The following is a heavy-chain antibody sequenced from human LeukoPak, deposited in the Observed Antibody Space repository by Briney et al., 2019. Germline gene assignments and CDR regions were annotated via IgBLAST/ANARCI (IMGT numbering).Heavy chain of an antibody. D-gene: IGHD3-22*01. Sequence: SETLSLTCAVYGGSFSGYYWSWIRQPPGKGLEWIGEINHSGSTNYNPSLKSRVTISVDTSKNQFSLKLRSVTAADTAVYYCARDSDYYDSSGYYYGSFSYGYWGQGTLVTVSS. CDR1: GGSFSGYY. V-gene: IGHV4-34*01. CDR2: INHSGST. J-gene: IGHJ4*02. CDR3: ARDSDYYDSSGYYYGSFSYGY.